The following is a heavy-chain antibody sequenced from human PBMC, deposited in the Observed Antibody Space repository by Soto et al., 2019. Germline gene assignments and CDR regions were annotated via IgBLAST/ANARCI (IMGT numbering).Heavy chain of an antibody. CDR3: ARVQRATANSFDY. J-gene: IGHJ4*02. Sequence: EVQLVESGGGLVKPGGSLRLSCAASGFIVGSYSMNWVRQAPGKVLQWMSSISSSSSIIYYADSVKGRITISRDNAKNLLYREMNSLRAEDTAIYYCARVQRATANSFDYWGQGTLVTVSS. CDR2: ISSSSSII. D-gene: IGHD5-12*01. CDR1: GFIVGSYS. V-gene: IGHV3-21*06.